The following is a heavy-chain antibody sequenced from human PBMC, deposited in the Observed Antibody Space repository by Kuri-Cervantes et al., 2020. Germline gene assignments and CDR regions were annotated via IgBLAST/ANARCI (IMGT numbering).Heavy chain of an antibody. CDR2: INAGNGNT. CDR3: ARERFIDWVDLDAFDI. D-gene: IGHD2-21*01. CDR1: GYTFTSYA. V-gene: IGHV1-3*01. Sequence: ASVKVSCKASGYTFTSYAMHWVRQAPGQRLEWMGWINAGNGNTKYSQKFQGRVTITRDTSASTDYMELSSLRSEDTAVYYCARERFIDWVDLDAFDIWGQGTVVTVSS. J-gene: IGHJ3*02.